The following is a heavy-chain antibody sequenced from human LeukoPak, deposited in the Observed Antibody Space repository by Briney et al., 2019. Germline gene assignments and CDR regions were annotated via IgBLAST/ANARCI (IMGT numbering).Heavy chain of an antibody. D-gene: IGHD3-3*01. J-gene: IGHJ4*02. CDR3: ARESVTIFGVVTSPIDY. Sequence: GGSLRLSCAASGFTFDDYGMSWVRQAPGKGLEWVSGINWNGGSTGYADSVKGRFTISRDNAKNSLYLQMNSLRAEDTALYYCARESVTIFGVVTSPIDYWGQGTLVTVSS. CDR2: INWNGGST. V-gene: IGHV3-20*04. CDR1: GFTFDDYG.